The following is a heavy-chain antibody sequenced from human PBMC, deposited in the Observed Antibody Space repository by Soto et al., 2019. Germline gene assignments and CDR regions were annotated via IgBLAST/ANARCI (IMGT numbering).Heavy chain of an antibody. Sequence: EVQLVESGGGLVKPGGSLRLSCVASGFVFNGAWMNWVRQAPGTGLEWVGRIKSGSYAGTADYAAPVKGRFTISRDDSKNMLYLQINNLKIEDTAVYYCATMARTPPPPGGQGTLVTVSS. CDR2: IKSGSYAGTA. D-gene: IGHD1-7*01. CDR3: ATMARTPPPP. J-gene: IGHJ5*02. V-gene: IGHV3-15*07. CDR1: GFVFNGAW.